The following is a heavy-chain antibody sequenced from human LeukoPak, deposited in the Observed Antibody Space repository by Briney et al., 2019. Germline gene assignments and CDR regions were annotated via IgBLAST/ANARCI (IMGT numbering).Heavy chain of an antibody. CDR3: ARQTGSGLFILP. V-gene: IGHV4-39*01. Sequence: PSETLSLTCTVSGVSISSSNSYWGWIRQPPGKGLEWIGSIYYSGNTYYNASLKSQVSISIDTSKNQFSLRLTSVTAADTAVYYCARQTGSGLFILPGGQGALVTVSS. CDR2: IYYSGNT. D-gene: IGHD3/OR15-3a*01. J-gene: IGHJ4*02. CDR1: GVSISSSNSY.